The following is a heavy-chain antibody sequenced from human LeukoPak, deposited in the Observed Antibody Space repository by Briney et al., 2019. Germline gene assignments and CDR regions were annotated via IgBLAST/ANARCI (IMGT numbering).Heavy chain of an antibody. CDR1: GGSISSGSYY. J-gene: IGHJ3*02. Sequence: SETLSLTCTVSGGSISSGSYYWSWIRQPAGKGLEWIGRIYTSGSTNYNPSLKSRVTISVDRSKNQFSLKLSSVTAADTAVYYCAREVIHYYDSSPTPGGAFDIWGQGTMVTVSS. D-gene: IGHD3-22*01. CDR3: AREVIHYYDSSPTPGGAFDI. V-gene: IGHV4-61*02. CDR2: IYTSGST.